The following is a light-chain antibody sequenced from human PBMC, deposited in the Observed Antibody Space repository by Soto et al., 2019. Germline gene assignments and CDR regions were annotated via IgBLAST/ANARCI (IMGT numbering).Light chain of an antibody. CDR3: QSFDISNVV. J-gene: IGLJ2*01. V-gene: IGLV6-57*04. Sequence: NFILTQPHSVSESPGKTVTISCTRSSGSIASNYVQWYQQRPGSAPTPVIYEDSQRPSGVPDRFSGSIDSSSNSASLTISRLKTEDEADYYCQSFDISNVVFGGGTQLTVL. CDR1: SGSIASNY. CDR2: EDS.